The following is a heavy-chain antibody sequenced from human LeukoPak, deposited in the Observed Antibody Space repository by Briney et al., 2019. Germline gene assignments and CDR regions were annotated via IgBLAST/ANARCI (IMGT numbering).Heavy chain of an antibody. Sequence: EASVKVSCKASGYTFTGYYMHWVRQAPGQGLEWMGWINPNSGGTNYAQKFQGRVTMTRDTSISTAYMELSRLRSDDTAVYYCARVVGSGSYYNVHYFDYWGQGTLVTVSS. CDR3: ARVVGSGSYYNVHYFDY. J-gene: IGHJ4*02. CDR2: INPNSGGT. D-gene: IGHD3-10*01. CDR1: GYTFTGYY. V-gene: IGHV1-2*02.